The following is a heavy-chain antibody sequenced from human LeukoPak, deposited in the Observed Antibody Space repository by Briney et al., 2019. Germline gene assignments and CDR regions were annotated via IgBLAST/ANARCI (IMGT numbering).Heavy chain of an antibody. CDR1: GGSISSSSYY. CDR3: ARDSLAAAGDFDY. CDR2: IYSSGST. Sequence: PSETLSLTCTVSGGSISSSSYYWGWIRQPPGKGLEWIGRIYSSGSTYYNPSLKSRVTISVDTSKNQFSLKLSSVTAADTAVYYCARDSLAAAGDFDYWGQGTLVTVSS. V-gene: IGHV4-39*07. J-gene: IGHJ4*02. D-gene: IGHD6-13*01.